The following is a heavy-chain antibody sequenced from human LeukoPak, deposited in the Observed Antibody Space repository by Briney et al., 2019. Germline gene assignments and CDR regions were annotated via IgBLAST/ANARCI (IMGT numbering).Heavy chain of an antibody. J-gene: IGHJ4*02. CDR2: INHSGST. V-gene: IGHV4-34*01. Sequence: SETLSLTCAVNGGSFSGYYWSWIRQPPGKGLEWIGEINHSGSTNYNPSLKSRVTISVDTSKNQFSLKLSSVTAADTAVYYCARAYESSSSWYDYWGQGTLVTVSS. CDR3: ARAYESSSSWYDY. CDR1: GGSFSGYY. D-gene: IGHD6-13*01.